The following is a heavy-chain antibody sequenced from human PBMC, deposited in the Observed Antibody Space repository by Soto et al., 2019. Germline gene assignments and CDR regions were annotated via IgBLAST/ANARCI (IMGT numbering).Heavy chain of an antibody. J-gene: IGHJ4*02. CDR1: GFSLTTSGVG. V-gene: IGHV2-5*02. CDR3: VYRPDTSFDY. Sequence: QITLKESGRTLVKPTQTLTLTCSFSGFSLTTSGVGVGWIRQPPGEALEWLALIYWDDDKRYSPSLKSRLTITRDIFSNQLVLTMINMAPVHTATYCCVYRPDTSFDYLGPGTPVTVSS. D-gene: IGHD3-22*01. CDR2: IYWDDDK.